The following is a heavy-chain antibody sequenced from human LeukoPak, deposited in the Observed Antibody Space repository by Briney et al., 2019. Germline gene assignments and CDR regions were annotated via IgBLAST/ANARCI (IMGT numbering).Heavy chain of an antibody. CDR3: ARGGSCSSTPCYLPFDY. V-gene: IGHV3-64*02. J-gene: IGHJ4*02. Sequence: GGSLRLSCAASGFTFSSYAMHWVRQAPGKGLEYVSAISSNGGSTYYADSVKGRFTISRDNSKNTLYLQMGSLRAEDMAVYYCARGGSCSSTPCYLPFDYWGQGTMVTVSS. D-gene: IGHD2-2*01. CDR1: GFTFSSYA. CDR2: ISSNGGST.